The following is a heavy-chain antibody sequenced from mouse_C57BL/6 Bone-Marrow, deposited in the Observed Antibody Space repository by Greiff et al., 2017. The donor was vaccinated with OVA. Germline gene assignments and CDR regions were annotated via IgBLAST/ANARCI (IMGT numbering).Heavy chain of an antibody. CDR2: IHPNSGST. CDR1: GYTFTSYW. Sequence: QVQLKQPGAELVKPGASVKLSCKASGYTFTSYWMHWVKQRPGQGLEWIGMIHPNSGSTNYNEKFKSKAPLTVDKSSSTAYMQLSSLTSEDSAVYYCAKGANWDNYWGQGTTLTVSS. J-gene: IGHJ2*01. V-gene: IGHV1-64*01. D-gene: IGHD4-1*01. CDR3: AKGANWDNY.